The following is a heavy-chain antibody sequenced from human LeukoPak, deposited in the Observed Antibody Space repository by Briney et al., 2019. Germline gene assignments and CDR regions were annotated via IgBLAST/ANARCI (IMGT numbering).Heavy chain of an antibody. CDR1: GFTVSSNY. Sequence: GGSLRLSCAASGFTVSSNYMSWVRQAPGKGLEGVSVIYSGGSTYYADSVKGRFTISRHNSKNTLYLQMNSLRAEDTAVYYCARGVAARPGYFDYWGQGTLVTVSS. CDR2: IYSGGST. J-gene: IGHJ4*02. V-gene: IGHV3-53*04. D-gene: IGHD6-6*01. CDR3: ARGVAARPGYFDY.